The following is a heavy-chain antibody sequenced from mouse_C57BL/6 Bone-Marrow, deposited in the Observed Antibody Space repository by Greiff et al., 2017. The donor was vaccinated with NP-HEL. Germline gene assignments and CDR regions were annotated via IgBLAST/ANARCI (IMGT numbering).Heavy chain of an antibody. CDR1: GYTFTSYW. V-gene: IGHV1-50*01. Sequence: QVQLQQPGAELVKPGASVKLSCKASGYTFTSYWMQWVKQRPGQGLEWIGEIDPSDSYTNYNQKFKGKATLTVDTSSSTAYMQRSSLTSEDSAVYYCAREGTSTVVALYAMDYWGQGTSVTVSS. J-gene: IGHJ4*01. CDR2: IDPSDSYT. CDR3: AREGTSTVVALYAMDY. D-gene: IGHD1-1*01.